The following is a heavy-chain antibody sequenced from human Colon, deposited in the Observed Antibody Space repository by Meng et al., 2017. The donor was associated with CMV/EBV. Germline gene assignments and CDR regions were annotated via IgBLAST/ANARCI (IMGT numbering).Heavy chain of an antibody. D-gene: IGHD6-25*01. J-gene: IGHJ4*02. CDR2: ITWNSGTI. CDR1: GFIFDDYA. Sequence: SLKISCAASGFIFDDYAMHWVRLVPGKGLEWVSSITWNSGTINYADSVKGRFTISRDNAKNSLYLQMNSLRAEDTALYYCAKDIRSGATRDFDYWGQGTLVTVSS. CDR3: AKDIRSGATRDFDY. V-gene: IGHV3-9*01.